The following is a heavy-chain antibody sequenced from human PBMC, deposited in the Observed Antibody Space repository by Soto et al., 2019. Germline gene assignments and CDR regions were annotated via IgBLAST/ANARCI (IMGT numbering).Heavy chain of an antibody. CDR1: GFTVSSNN. Sequence: GGTLRLSCAASGFTVSSNNMSWVRQAPGTGLEWVSVIYSGGSTYYADSVKGRFTISRDNSKYTLYLQMKSLRAAAAAADDCGRGIAAAFNLFDPRGQGTLVTRLL. J-gene: IGHJ5*02. CDR3: GRGIAAAFNLFDP. D-gene: IGHD6-13*01. V-gene: IGHV3-53*01. CDR2: IYSGGST.